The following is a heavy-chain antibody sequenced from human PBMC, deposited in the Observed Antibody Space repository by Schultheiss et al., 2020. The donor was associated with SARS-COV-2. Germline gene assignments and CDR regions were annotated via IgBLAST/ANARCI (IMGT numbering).Heavy chain of an antibody. CDR3: ARGEGLGLRLGGLATRFDP. J-gene: IGHJ5*02. Sequence: SETLSLTCAVYGGSFSGYYWSWIRQPPGKGLEWIGYIYYSGSTYYNPSLKSRVTISVDTSKNQFSLKLNSVTAADTAVYYCARGEGLGLRLGGLATRFDPWGQGTLVTVSS. CDR2: IYYSGST. CDR1: GGSFSGYY. D-gene: IGHD3-16*01. V-gene: IGHV4-34*09.